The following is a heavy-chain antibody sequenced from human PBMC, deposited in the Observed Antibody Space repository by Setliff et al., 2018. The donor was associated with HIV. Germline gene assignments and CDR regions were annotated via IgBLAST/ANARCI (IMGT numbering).Heavy chain of an antibody. CDR1: GYSISSGYY. D-gene: IGHD7-27*01. V-gene: IGHV4-38-2*01. Sequence: PSETLSLTCAVSGYSISSGYYWGWIRQPPGKGLEWIGEINHSGSTNYNPSLKSRVTISVDTSKNQFSLKLSSVTAADTAVYYCARLGYRWGGNDYWGQGTLVTVSS. J-gene: IGHJ4*02. CDR3: ARLGYRWGGNDY. CDR2: INHSGST.